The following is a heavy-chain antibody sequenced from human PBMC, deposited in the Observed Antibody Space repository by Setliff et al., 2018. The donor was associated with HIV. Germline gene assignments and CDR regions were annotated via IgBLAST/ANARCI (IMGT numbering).Heavy chain of an antibody. Sequence: GGSLRLSCATSGFTFGDYPMSWFRQAPGKGLEWVSFIRTKAYRGTTEYAASVEGRFTISRDDSTSIAYLQMNSLRTEDTAAYFCSRGARPTDEYVWFDPWGQGTLVTVSS. V-gene: IGHV3-49*03. CDR2: IRTKAYRGTT. CDR1: GFTFGDYP. J-gene: IGHJ5*02. CDR3: SRGARPTDEYVWFDP. D-gene: IGHD4-17*01.